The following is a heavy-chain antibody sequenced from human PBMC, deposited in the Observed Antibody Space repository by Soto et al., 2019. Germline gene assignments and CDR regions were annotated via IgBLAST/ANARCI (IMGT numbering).Heavy chain of an antibody. D-gene: IGHD4-4*01. J-gene: IGHJ6*02. Sequence: SETLSLTCTVSCGFIISGGYYWSWIRQHPGKGQEWIGYIYYSGTTYYNPSLKSRVTISLATSKNQFSLKLSSVTAADTAVYYCVGSPALAYSNLEYYYGMDVWGQGTTVTVSS. CDR2: IYYSGTT. CDR1: CGFIISGGYY. CDR3: VGSPALAYSNLEYYYGMDV. V-gene: IGHV4-31*03.